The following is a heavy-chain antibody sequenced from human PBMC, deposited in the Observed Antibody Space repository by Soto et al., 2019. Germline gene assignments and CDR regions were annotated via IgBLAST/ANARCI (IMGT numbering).Heavy chain of an antibody. Sequence: SETLSLTCTVSGGSIISGDYYWIWIRQPPGKGLEWIGYIYYSGSTYYNPSLKSRVTISVDTSKNQFSLKLSSVTAADTAVYYCARDENVAMTFDYWGQGTLVTVSS. J-gene: IGHJ4*02. V-gene: IGHV4-30-4*01. CDR2: IYYSGST. CDR1: GGSIISGDYY. CDR3: ARDENVAMTFDY. D-gene: IGHD3-16*01.